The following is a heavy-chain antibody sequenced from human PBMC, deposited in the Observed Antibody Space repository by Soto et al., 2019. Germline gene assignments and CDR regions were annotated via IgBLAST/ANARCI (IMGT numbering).Heavy chain of an antibody. CDR3: AREGGIVGATAADY. Sequence: QVQLQESGPGLVKPSQTLSLTCTVSGGSISSGGHYWSWIRQHPGKGLEWIGYIYYSGSTYYNPSLKSRVTRSVDTSKNQFSLKLSSVTAADTAVYYCAREGGIVGATAADYWGQGTLVTVSS. CDR1: GGSISSGGHY. D-gene: IGHD1-26*01. V-gene: IGHV4-31*03. J-gene: IGHJ4*02. CDR2: IYYSGST.